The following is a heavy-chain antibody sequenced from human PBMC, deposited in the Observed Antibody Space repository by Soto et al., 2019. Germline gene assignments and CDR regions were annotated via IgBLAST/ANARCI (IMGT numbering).Heavy chain of an antibody. CDR3: ARPITVAGHWPIAY. D-gene: IGHD6-19*01. J-gene: IGHJ4*02. Sequence: QITLKESGPALVKPTQTLTLTCTFSGFSLSTSGVGVGWIRQPPGKALEWLVLIYWDDDKRYSPSLKSRLTITLDTSKDQVVLTMTPMDPVDTATYFCARPITVAGHWPIAYWGQGSLVTFS. CDR1: GFSLSTSGVG. CDR2: IYWDDDK. V-gene: IGHV2-5*02.